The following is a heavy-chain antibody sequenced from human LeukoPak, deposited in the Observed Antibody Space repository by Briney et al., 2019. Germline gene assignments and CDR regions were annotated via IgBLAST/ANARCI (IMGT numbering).Heavy chain of an antibody. V-gene: IGHV3-30*02. CDR3: AKNWGAIFGVVPHDVFDI. CDR1: GFTFSSYA. CDR2: IRYDGRNK. D-gene: IGHD3-3*01. J-gene: IGHJ3*02. Sequence: GGSLRLSCAASGFTFSSYAMHWVRQAPGKGLEWVAFIRYDGRNKYYADSVKGRITISRDNSKNTLNLQMNSLRAEDTAVYHCAKNWGAIFGVVPHDVFDIWGQGTMVTVSS.